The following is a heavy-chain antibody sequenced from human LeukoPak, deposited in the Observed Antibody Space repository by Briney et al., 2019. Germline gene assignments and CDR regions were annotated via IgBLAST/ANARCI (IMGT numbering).Heavy chain of an antibody. V-gene: IGHV4-31*03. D-gene: IGHD3-22*01. CDR3: ARASRSSGLKYFQH. CDR1: GGSISSGGYY. Sequence: SETLSLTCTVSGGSISSGGYYWSWIRQHPGKGLEWIGYIYYSGSTYYNPSLKSRVTISVDTSKNQFSLKLSSVTAADTAVYYCARASRSSGLKYFQHWGQGTLVTVSS. J-gene: IGHJ1*01. CDR2: IYYSGST.